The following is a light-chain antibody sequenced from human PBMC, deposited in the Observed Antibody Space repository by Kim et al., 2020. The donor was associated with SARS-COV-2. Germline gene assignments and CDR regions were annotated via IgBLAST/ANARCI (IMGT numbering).Light chain of an antibody. V-gene: IGLV3-19*01. CDR1: SLRTYY. CDR2: GKN. J-gene: IGLJ2*01. Sequence: VPLGQTVRITCQGDSLRTYYATWYQQKPGQAPIVVIYGKNNRPSGIPDRFSGSSSGSTASLTITGTQAGDEADYYCNSRDSNDNVVFGGGTQLTVL. CDR3: NSRDSNDNVV.